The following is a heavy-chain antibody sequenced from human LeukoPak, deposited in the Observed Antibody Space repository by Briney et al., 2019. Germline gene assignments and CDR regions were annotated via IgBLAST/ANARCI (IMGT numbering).Heavy chain of an antibody. J-gene: IGHJ4*02. D-gene: IGHD5-12*01. CDR1: GFSFSSFG. CDR2: ISFDGKNI. Sequence: GGSLRLSCAASGFSFSSFGFHWVRQAPGKGLEWVSAISFDGKNIHYADSVKGRFTISRDDSRNTVYLQMNSLRVEDTAVYYCAKTYSRESGYDFFFHYWGQGTRVTVSS. CDR3: AKTYSRESGYDFFFHY. V-gene: IGHV3-33*06.